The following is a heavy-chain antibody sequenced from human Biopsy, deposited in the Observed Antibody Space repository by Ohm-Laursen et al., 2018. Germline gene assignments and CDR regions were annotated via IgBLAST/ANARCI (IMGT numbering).Heavy chain of an antibody. D-gene: IGHD3-3*01. V-gene: IGHV4-59*01. CDR2: VYNGGNT. CDR1: GGSIISYY. J-gene: IGHJ5*02. Sequence: GTLSLTCSVSGGSIISYYWTWIRQPPGKGLEWIGHVYNGGNTNYNPSLKSRVTISKETSKNQFSLQVNSVTAADTAVYYCARTPRDSFWSGSYKRGLWFDPWGQGTLVIVSS. CDR3: ARTPRDSFWSGSYKRGLWFDP.